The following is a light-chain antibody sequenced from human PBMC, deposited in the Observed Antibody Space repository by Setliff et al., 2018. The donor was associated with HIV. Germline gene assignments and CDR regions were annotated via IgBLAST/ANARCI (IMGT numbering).Light chain of an antibody. CDR2: DVN. V-gene: IGLV2-14*01. CDR1: SGDVGGYTS. J-gene: IGLJ1*01. Sequence: QSALTQPASVSGSPGQSITISCTGTSGDVGGYTSVSWYQQYPGKAPKLMIYDVNNRPSGVSSRFSGSKSGNTASLTISGLQAEDEADYYCNSFIGSSNTYVFGSGTKVTVL. CDR3: NSFIGSSNTYV.